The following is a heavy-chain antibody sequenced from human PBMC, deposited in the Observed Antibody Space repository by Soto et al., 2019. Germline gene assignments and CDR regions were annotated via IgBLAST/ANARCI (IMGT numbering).Heavy chain of an antibody. CDR3: AGGGVPAAPDDY. V-gene: IGHV4-59*01. Sequence: QVQLQESGPGLVKPSETLSLTCTVSGGSISSYYWSWIRQPPGKGLAWIGYSYYSGSTNYNPSLKSRVTIPVDTSKNQFSLKLSAVTAADTAVYYCAGGGVPAAPDDYWCQGTLVTVS. D-gene: IGHD2-2*01. J-gene: IGHJ4*02. CDR1: GGSISSYY. CDR2: SYYSGST.